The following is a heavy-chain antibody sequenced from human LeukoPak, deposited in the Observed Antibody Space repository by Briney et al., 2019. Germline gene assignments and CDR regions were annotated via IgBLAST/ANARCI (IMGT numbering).Heavy chain of an antibody. CDR2: VSGSGVNT. CDR3: AKEGGSSWYDY. Sequence: GGSLRLSCAASGFTFSSYVLTWVRQAPGKGLEWVSAVSGSGVNTYNADSVKGRFTISRDNSKNTMYLQMNSLRAEDTAVYYRAKEGGSSWYDYWGQGTLATVSS. D-gene: IGHD6-13*01. J-gene: IGHJ4*02. CDR1: GFTFSSYV. V-gene: IGHV3-23*01.